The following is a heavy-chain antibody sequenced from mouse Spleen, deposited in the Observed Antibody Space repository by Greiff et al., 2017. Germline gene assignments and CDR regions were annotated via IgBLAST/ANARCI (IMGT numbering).Heavy chain of an antibody. D-gene: IGHD1-1*01. CDR1: GYSFTSYW. J-gene: IGHJ2*01. CDR3: ARYYGSLDY. Sequence: VQLQQSGTVLARPGASVKMSCKASGYSFTSYWMHWVKQRPGQGLEWIGAIYPGNSDTSYNQKFKGKAKLTAVTSASTAYMELSSLASEDSAVYYCARYYGSLDYWGQGTTLTVSS. V-gene: IGHV1-5*01. CDR2: IYPGNSDT.